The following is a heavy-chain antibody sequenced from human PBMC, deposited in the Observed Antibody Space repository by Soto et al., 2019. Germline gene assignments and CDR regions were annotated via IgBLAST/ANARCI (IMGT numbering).Heavy chain of an antibody. CDR2: IYYSGST. D-gene: IGHD5-12*01. V-gene: IGHV4-30-4*01. CDR3: ARREGGDSGYETYYFDY. Sequence: QVQLQESGPGLVKPSQTLSLTCTVSGGSISSGDYYWSWIRQPPGKGLEWIGYIYYSGSTYYNPSLKSRVTISVDTSKNPFSLKLSSVTAADTAVYYCARREGGDSGYETYYFDYWGQGTLVTVSS. J-gene: IGHJ4*02. CDR1: GGSISSGDYY.